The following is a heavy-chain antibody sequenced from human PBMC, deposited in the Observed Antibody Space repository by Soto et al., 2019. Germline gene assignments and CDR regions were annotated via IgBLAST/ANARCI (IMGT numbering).Heavy chain of an antibody. CDR2: IYHSGST. CDR3: VRSVILSGGSYKGLIRLHYFDT. CDR1: GGSISSGDYY. V-gene: IGHV4-30-4*01. D-gene: IGHD3-3*01. J-gene: IGHJ4*02. Sequence: SETLSLTCTVSGGSISSGDYYWSWIRQPPGKGLEWIGYIYHSGSTYYTPSLKNRVTLSLDTSKNEFSLNMDSVTAADTAIYYCVRSVILSGGSYKGLIRLHYFDTWGPGTLVTVS.